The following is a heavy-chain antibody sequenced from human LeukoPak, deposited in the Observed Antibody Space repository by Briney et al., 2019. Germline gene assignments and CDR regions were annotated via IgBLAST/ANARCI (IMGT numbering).Heavy chain of an antibody. CDR3: ASYDSSGYFVDY. Sequence: SETLSLTCPVSGGSISSSSYYWGWIRQPPGKGLEWIGSIYYSGSTYYNPSLKSRVTISVDTSKNQFSLKLSSVTAADTAVYYCASYDSSGYFVDYWGQGTLVTVSS. V-gene: IGHV4-39*01. D-gene: IGHD3-22*01. J-gene: IGHJ4*02. CDR1: GGSISSSSYY. CDR2: IYYSGST.